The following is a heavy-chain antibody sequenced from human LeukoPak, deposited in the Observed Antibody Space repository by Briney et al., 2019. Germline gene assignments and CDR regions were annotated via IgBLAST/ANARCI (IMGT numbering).Heavy chain of an antibody. Sequence: SETLSLTCAVYGGSFSGYYWGWIRQPPGKGLEWIGEINHSGSTNYNPSLKSRVTISVDTSKNQFSLKLSSVTAADTAVYYCARGEPGASCWSSGWFDPWGQGTLVTVSS. CDR1: GGSFSGYY. CDR3: ARGEPGASCWSSGWFDP. J-gene: IGHJ5*02. V-gene: IGHV4-34*01. D-gene: IGHD6-13*01. CDR2: INHSGST.